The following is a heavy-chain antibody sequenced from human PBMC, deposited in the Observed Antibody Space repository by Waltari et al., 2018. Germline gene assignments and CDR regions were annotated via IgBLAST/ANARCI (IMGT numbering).Heavy chain of an antibody. CDR2: SLSHCTN. D-gene: IGHD2-21*01. Sequence: EVQLVESGGGLIQAGGSLRLSCAASGFTVSSTYMAWVRQAPGKGLETIGISLSHCTNAYADSGKGRFTHPRDNSKNPLFFQMGSVGVDEPAIFYCTAPVAISCVPGIPDHWGPGTLVTVSS. CDR1: GFTVSSTY. CDR3: TAPVAISCVPGIPDH. J-gene: IGHJ5*02. V-gene: IGHV3-53*01.